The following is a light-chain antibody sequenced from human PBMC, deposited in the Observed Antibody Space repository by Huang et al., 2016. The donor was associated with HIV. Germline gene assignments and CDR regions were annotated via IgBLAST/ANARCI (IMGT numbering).Light chain of an antibody. CDR3: QQSYSTLWT. V-gene: IGKV1-39*01. J-gene: IGKJ1*01. Sequence: DIQMTQSPSSLSASVGDRVTITCRASQSISNYLNWYQQKPGKAPKLLIYAASSLQSGVPSRFSGSGSGTDFTLTSSSLQPEDFATYYCQQSYSTLWTFGQGTKVEIK. CDR1: QSISNY. CDR2: AAS.